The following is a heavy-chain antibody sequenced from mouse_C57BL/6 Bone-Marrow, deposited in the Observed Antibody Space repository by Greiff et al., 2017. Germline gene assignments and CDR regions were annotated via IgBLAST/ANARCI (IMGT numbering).Heavy chain of an antibody. Sequence: VQLQQSVAELVRPGASVKLSCTASGFTIKNTYMHWVKQRPEQGLEWIGRIDPANGNTKYAPKFQGKATMTADTSSNTAYLQLSSLTSEDTAIYYCARRGYWGQGTTLTVSS. CDR3: ARRGY. CDR1: GFTIKNTY. CDR2: IDPANGNT. V-gene: IGHV14-3*01. J-gene: IGHJ2*01.